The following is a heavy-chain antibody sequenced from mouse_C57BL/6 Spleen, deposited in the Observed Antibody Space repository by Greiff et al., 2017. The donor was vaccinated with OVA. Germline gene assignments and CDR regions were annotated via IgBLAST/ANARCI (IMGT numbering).Heavy chain of an antibody. D-gene: IGHD2-3*01. CDR2: ISSGSSTI. J-gene: IGHJ2*01. CDR1: GFTFSDYG. Sequence: EVQLVESGGGLVKPGGSLKLSCAASGFTFSDYGMHWVRQAPEKGLEWVAYISSGSSTIYYADTVKGRFTITRDNAKNTLFLQMTSLRYEDTDMYYCASLFPYTYWGQGTTLTVSS. CDR3: ASLFPYTY. V-gene: IGHV5-17*01.